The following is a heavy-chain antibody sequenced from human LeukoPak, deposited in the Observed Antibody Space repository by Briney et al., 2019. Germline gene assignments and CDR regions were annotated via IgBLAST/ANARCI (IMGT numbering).Heavy chain of an antibody. V-gene: IGHV4-59*08. CDR2: IYYSGST. CDR3: ARHGLEPTSFYYSMDV. J-gene: IGHJ6*03. CDR1: GGFISSYY. Sequence: PSETLSLTCTVSGGFISSYYWSWIRQPPGKGLEWIGYIYYSGSTHYNPSLKSRVTISVDTSKNQFSLKLSSVTAADTAVYYCARHGLEPTSFYYSMDVWGKGTTVTVSS. D-gene: IGHD1-1*01.